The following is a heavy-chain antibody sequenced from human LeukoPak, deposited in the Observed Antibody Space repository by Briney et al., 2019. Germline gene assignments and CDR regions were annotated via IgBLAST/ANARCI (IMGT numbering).Heavy chain of an antibody. Sequence: GGSLRLSCAVSGLSPRDSYIGWIRPTPGERREGGSEIRSSGSYTNYAASVQGRFTVSRDNAKTSLFLHMTSLRAEDTAVYYCARTVGRGPGGHFDYWGQGTLVIASS. CDR1: GLSPRDSY. D-gene: IGHD3-10*01. J-gene: IGHJ4*02. CDR2: IRSSGSYT. V-gene: IGHV3-11*03. CDR3: ARTVGRGPGGHFDY.